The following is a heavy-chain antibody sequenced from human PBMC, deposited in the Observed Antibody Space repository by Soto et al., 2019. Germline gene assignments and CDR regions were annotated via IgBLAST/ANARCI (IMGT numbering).Heavy chain of an antibody. V-gene: IGHV3-21*01. CDR3: ARGRGHDAHDYYYNAMDV. Sequence: PGGSLRLSCISSGFTFRTYTMNWVRQAPGKGLEWVSGIRGFSPYTFYAESVKGRFTISRDNAKNSLDLQMESLRAEDTAVYYCARGRGHDAHDYYYNAMDVWGQGTTVTVSS. CDR1: GFTFRTYT. J-gene: IGHJ6*02. CDR2: IRGFSPYT. D-gene: IGHD3-10*01.